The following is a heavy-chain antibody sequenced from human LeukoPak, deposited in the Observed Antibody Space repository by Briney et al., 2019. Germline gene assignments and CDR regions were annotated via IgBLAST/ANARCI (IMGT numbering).Heavy chain of an antibody. CDR3: AKGSGSYYGLFDY. V-gene: IGHV3-23*01. CDR1: GFTFSSYA. D-gene: IGHD3-10*01. Sequence: PGGSLRLSCAASGFTFSSYAMNWVRQAPGKGLEWVSAISGSGGNTYYADSVKGRFTISRDNSKNTLYLQMNSLRAEDTAVYYCAKGSGSYYGLFDYWGQGTLVTVSS. CDR2: ISGSGGNT. J-gene: IGHJ4*02.